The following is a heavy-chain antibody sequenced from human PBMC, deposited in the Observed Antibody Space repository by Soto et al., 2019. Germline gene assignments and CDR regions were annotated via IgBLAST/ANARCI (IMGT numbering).Heavy chain of an antibody. J-gene: IGHJ6*02. D-gene: IGHD3-3*01. V-gene: IGHV1-69*01. CDR2: IIPIFGTA. CDR3: ARDGRYDFWSGYPYYGMDV. CDR1: GGTFSSYA. Sequence: QVQLVQSGAEVKKPGSSVKVSCKASGGTFSSYAISWVRQAPGQGLEWMGGIIPIFGTANYAQKFQGRVTITADESTSTASMELSSLRSEDTAVYYCARDGRYDFWSGYPYYGMDVWGQGTKVTVSS.